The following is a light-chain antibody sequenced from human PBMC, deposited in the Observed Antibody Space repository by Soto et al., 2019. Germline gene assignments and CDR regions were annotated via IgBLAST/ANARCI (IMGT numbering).Light chain of an antibody. CDR2: DAS. J-gene: IGKJ4*01. Sequence: EIVLTQSPVTLSLSPGERATLSCRASQSVSWYLAWYQQKPGQAPRLLIYDASSRATGIPARFSGSGSGTDVTLTISSLEPEDFAVYYCQQRSDWPLTFGGGTKVEI. CDR3: QQRSDWPLT. V-gene: IGKV3-11*01. CDR1: QSVSWY.